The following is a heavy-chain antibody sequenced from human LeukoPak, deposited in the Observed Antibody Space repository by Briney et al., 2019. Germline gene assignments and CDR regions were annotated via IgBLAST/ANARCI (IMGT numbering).Heavy chain of an antibody. CDR3: ARGRLSHYYFDY. Sequence: GGSLRLSCAASGFTFSSYWMSWVRQAPGKGPEWVANIKQDGSEKDYVVSVKGRFTISRDNSKNTLYLQMNSLRAEDAAVYYCARGRLSHYYFDYWGQGTLVTVSS. CDR1: GFTFSSYW. D-gene: IGHD4/OR15-4a*01. J-gene: IGHJ4*02. V-gene: IGHV3-7*03. CDR2: IKQDGSEK.